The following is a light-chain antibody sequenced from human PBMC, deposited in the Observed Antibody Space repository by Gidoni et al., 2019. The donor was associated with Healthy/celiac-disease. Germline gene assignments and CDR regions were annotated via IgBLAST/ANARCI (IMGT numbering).Light chain of an antibody. CDR1: QSISSY. CDR3: QQSYSTPRT. CDR2: AAS. J-gene: IGKJ1*01. V-gene: IGKV1-39*01. Sequence: IQITQSPSSLSASVGDRVTITCRASQSISSYLNWYQQKPGKAPKLLIYAASSLQSGVPSRFSGSGSGTDFTLTISSLQPEDFATYYCQQSYSTPRTFGQGTKGEIK.